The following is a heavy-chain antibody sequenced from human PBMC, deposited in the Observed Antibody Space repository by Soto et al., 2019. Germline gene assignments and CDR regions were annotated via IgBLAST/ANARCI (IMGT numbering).Heavy chain of an antibody. Sequence: GGSLILSCAASGFTFSSYGMHWVRQAPGKGLEWVAVIWYDGSNKYYADSVKGRFTISRDNSKNTLYLQMNSLRAEDTAVYYCARDLAVAPYGDYLTAYYGMDVWGQGTTVTVSS. CDR2: IWYDGSNK. CDR1: GFTFSSYG. J-gene: IGHJ6*02. V-gene: IGHV3-33*01. D-gene: IGHD4-17*01. CDR3: ARDLAVAPYGDYLTAYYGMDV.